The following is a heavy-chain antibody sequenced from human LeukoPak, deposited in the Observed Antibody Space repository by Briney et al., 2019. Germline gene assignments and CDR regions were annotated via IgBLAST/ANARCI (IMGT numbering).Heavy chain of an antibody. CDR1: GYTFTSYG. CDR3: AVLIAVASIRDFDY. Sequence: ASVKVSCKASGYTFTSYGISWVRQAPGQGLEWMGWISAYNGNTNYAQKLQGRVTMTTDTSTSTAYMELRSLRSDDTAVYYCAVLIAVASIRDFDYWGQGTLVTVSS. CDR2: ISAYNGNT. D-gene: IGHD6-19*01. V-gene: IGHV1-18*01. J-gene: IGHJ4*02.